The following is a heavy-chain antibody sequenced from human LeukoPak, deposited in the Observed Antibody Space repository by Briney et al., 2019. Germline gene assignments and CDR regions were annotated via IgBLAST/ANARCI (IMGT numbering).Heavy chain of an antibody. Sequence: GRSLRLSCAAFGSTVSNYWMGSVRPAPGKRPEWVANMNIDGSEKYYADSVKGRFSISRDNARNSVYLQMASLRGEDTAVYYCARDPVEWERLLDYWGQGTLVTVSS. J-gene: IGHJ4*02. CDR2: MNIDGSEK. CDR1: GSTVSNYW. CDR3: ARDPVEWERLLDY. V-gene: IGHV3-7*01. D-gene: IGHD1-26*01.